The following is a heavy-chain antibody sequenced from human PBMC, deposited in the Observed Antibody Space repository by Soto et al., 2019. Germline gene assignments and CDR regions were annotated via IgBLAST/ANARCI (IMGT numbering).Heavy chain of an antibody. D-gene: IGHD2-2*01. V-gene: IGHV3-30-3*01. Sequence: PGVSLRLSCAASGFTFSSYAMHWVRKAPGKGLVWVADISYDGSNKYYADSVNGRFTISRDNSKNTLYLQMNSLRAEDTAVYYCARGGSLKMVVVPAAIYYFDYWGEGTLVTVSS. CDR3: ARGGSLKMVVVPAAIYYFDY. CDR1: GFTFSSYA. J-gene: IGHJ4*02. CDR2: ISYDGSNK.